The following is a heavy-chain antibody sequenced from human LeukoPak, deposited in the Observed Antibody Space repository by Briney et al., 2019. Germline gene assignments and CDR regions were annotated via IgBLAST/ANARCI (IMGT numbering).Heavy chain of an antibody. CDR3: ARVRFGSHGLYYFDY. CDR1: GGSISSSSYY. J-gene: IGHJ4*02. CDR2: IYYSGST. V-gene: IGHV4-39*07. Sequence: SETLSLTCTVSGGSISSSSYYWGWIRQPPGKGLEWIGSIYYSGSTYYNPSLKSRVTISVDTSKNQFSLKLSSVTAADTAVYYCARVRFGSHGLYYFDYWGQGTLVTVSS. D-gene: IGHD1-26*01.